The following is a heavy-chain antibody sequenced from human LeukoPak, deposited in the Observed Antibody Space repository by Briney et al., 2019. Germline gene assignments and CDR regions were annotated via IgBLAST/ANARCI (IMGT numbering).Heavy chain of an antibody. D-gene: IGHD3-10*01. Sequence: GGSLRLSCAASGFTFSSYAMSWVRQAPGKGLEWVSAISGSGGSTYYADSVKGRFTISRDNSKNTVYLQMNSLRAEDTAVYYCAKDMVRGVPPLDASDIWGQGTMVTVSS. V-gene: IGHV3-23*01. CDR3: AKDMVRGVPPLDASDI. J-gene: IGHJ3*02. CDR2: ISGSGGST. CDR1: GFTFSSYA.